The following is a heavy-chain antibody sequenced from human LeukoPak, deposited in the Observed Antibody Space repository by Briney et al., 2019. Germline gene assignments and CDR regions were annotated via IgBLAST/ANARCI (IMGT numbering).Heavy chain of an antibody. D-gene: IGHD3-10*01. Sequence: SETLSLTCTVSGGSISSYYWSWIRRPPGKGLEWIGYIYYSGSTNYNPSLKSRVTISVDTSKNQFSLKLSSVTAADTAVYYCARHGGYYGSGSYLYWGQGTLVTVSS. J-gene: IGHJ4*02. CDR2: IYYSGST. CDR3: ARHGGYYGSGSYLY. V-gene: IGHV4-59*08. CDR1: GGSISSYY.